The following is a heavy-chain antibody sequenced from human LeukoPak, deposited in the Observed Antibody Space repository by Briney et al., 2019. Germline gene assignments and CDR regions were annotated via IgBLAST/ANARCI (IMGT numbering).Heavy chain of an antibody. CDR2: ISAYNGNT. Sequence: ASVKVSCKASGYTFTSYGISWVRQAPGQGLEWMGWISAYNGNTNYAQKLQGRVTMTTDTSTSTAYMELRSLRSDDTAVYYCARGLAMTTQYYYYYMDVWGKGTTVTVSS. CDR3: ARGLAMTTQYYYYYMDV. D-gene: IGHD4-11*01. V-gene: IGHV1-18*01. CDR1: GYTFTSYG. J-gene: IGHJ6*03.